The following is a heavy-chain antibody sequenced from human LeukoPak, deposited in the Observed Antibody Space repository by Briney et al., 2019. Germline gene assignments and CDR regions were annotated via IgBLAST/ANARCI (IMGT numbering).Heavy chain of an antibody. CDR3: AAGTAADY. Sequence: KPGGSLRLSCVVAGIPFSDFYMNWIRQAPGKGLEWISYISSSSSYTDYAESVKGRFTISRDNAKSALCLQMNDLRVEDTAVYYCAAGTAADYWGQGTLVIVSS. D-gene: IGHD6-25*01. J-gene: IGHJ4*02. V-gene: IGHV3-11*03. CDR2: ISSSSSYT. CDR1: GIPFSDFY.